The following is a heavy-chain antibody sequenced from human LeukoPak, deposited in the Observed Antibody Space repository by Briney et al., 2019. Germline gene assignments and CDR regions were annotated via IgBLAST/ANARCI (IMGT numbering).Heavy chain of an antibody. CDR3: VRDIMLSYYDFWSGFSSIDY. J-gene: IGHJ4*02. CDR1: GYTFSGYY. D-gene: IGHD3-3*01. V-gene: IGHV1-46*01. Sequence: ASVKVSCKASGYTFSGYYIHWVRQAPGQGLEWMGIINPSGGSTSYAQKFQGRVTMTRDTSTSTVYMELSSLRSEDTAMYYCVRDIMLSYYDFWSGFSSIDYWGQGTLVTVSS. CDR2: INPSGGST.